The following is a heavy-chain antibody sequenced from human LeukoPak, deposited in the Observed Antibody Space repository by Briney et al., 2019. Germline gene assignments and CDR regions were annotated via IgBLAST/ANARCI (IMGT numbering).Heavy chain of an antibody. J-gene: IGHJ3*01. V-gene: IGHV1-69*13. CDR3: ARGFDEYYDDRAHAFDV. Sequence: ASAKVSCKASGGSFSDYVITWIRQAPGQGLEWMGGIIPVFGTPNYAQKFQVRLTITADDSTRTAYMELNSLGFEDTAIYYCARGFDEYYDDRAHAFDVWGQGTMVTVSS. CDR1: GGSFSDYV. CDR2: IIPVFGTP. D-gene: IGHD3-22*01.